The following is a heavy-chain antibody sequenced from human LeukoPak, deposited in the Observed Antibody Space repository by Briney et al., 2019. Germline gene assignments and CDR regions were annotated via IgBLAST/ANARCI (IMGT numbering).Heavy chain of an antibody. CDR3: SGSGSYYSDY. CDR2: IYAGGST. V-gene: IGHV3-66*01. J-gene: IGHJ4*02. CDR1: GFTVSNNY. D-gene: IGHD3-10*01. Sequence: PEGSLRLSCAASGFTVSNNYMSWVRQAPGKGLEWVSVIYAGGSTYYADSVKGRFTSSRDNSKNTLYLQMNSLRAEDTAVYYCSGSGSYYSDYWGQGTLVTVSS.